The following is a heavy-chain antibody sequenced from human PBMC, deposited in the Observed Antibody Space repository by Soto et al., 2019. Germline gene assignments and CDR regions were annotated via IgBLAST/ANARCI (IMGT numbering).Heavy chain of an antibody. CDR1: GDSISNYY. Sequence: QVQLQESGPGLVKPSETLSLTCTVSGDSISNYYWSWIRQPPGKGLEWIGYIYYSGSTNYNPSLKRRVTISLDTSKNQFSLKLSSVTAADTAVYYCARRTWSSWCFDYWGQGTLVTVSS. V-gene: IGHV4-59*08. D-gene: IGHD6-13*01. CDR2: IYYSGST. J-gene: IGHJ4*02. CDR3: ARRTWSSWCFDY.